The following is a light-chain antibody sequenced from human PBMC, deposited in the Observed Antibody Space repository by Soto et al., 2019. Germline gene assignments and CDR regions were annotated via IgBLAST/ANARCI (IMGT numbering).Light chain of an antibody. CDR1: QSVSRY. V-gene: IGKV3-11*01. CDR3: QQYNNWPLT. J-gene: IGKJ4*01. CDR2: DAS. Sequence: EIVLTQSPATLSLSPGERATLSCGASQSVSRYLAWYQQKPGQAPRLLIYDASNRATGIPARLSGSGSGTEFTLTISSLQSEDLAVDDCQQYNNWPLTFGEGTKVDIK.